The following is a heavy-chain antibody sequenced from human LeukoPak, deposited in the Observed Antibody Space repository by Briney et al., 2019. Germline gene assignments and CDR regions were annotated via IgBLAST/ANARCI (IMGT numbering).Heavy chain of an antibody. D-gene: IGHD3-22*01. CDR2: IKQDGTEK. CDR1: GFTLSNHW. Sequence: GGSLRLSCAASGFTLSNHWMIWVRQAPGKGLECVANIKQDGTEKYYLDSVKGRFTISRDNAKKTLYLEMNSLRVEDTAIYYCAKDHVGIAMIVVVLDSWGQGTLVTVSS. J-gene: IGHJ4*02. V-gene: IGHV3-7*03. CDR3: AKDHVGIAMIVVVLDS.